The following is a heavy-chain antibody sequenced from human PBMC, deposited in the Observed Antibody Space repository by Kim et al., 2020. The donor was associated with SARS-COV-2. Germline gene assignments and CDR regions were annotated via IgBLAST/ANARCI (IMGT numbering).Heavy chain of an antibody. Sequence: VKGRITISRDNSKNTLYLQMNSLRAEDTAVYYCAKDGQLDKDYYYYGMDVWGQGTTVTVSS. D-gene: IGHD3-3*02. J-gene: IGHJ6*02. V-gene: IGHV3-33*06. CDR3: AKDGQLDKDYYYYGMDV.